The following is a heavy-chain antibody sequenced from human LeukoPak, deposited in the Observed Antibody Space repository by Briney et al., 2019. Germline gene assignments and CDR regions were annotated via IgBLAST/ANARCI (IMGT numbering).Heavy chain of an antibody. CDR2: ISGSGGST. V-gene: IGHV3-23*01. D-gene: IGHD3-10*01. CDR1: GFAFSSYA. J-gene: IGHJ6*03. Sequence: GGSLRLSCAASGFAFSSYAMSWVRQAPGKGLEWVSAISGSGGSTYYAGSVKGRFTISRDNSKNTLYLQMNSLRAEDTAVYCCAKGSGFGEFLFHYYYMDVWGKGTTVTVSS. CDR3: AKGSGFGEFLFHYYYMDV.